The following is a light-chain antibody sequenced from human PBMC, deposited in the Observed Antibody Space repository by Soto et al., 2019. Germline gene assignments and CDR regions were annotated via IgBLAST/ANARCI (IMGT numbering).Light chain of an antibody. CDR1: QSVSSN. Sequence: EIVMTQSPATLSVSPGERATLSCRASQSVSSNLAWYQQKPGQAPRLVIYGASTRATGFPARFSGSGSGTEFTLTISSLQPEDFAVYYCQQYYNWPPYTFGQGTKLEIK. J-gene: IGKJ2*01. CDR2: GAS. CDR3: QQYYNWPPYT. V-gene: IGKV3-15*01.